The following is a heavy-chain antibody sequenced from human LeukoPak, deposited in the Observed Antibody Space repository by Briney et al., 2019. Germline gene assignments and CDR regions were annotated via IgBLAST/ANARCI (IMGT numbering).Heavy chain of an antibody. V-gene: IGHV1-18*01. CDR1: GYTFTSYG. CDR3: ALGPYYDILTGYPHTDAFDI. CDR2: ISAYNGNT. Sequence: ASVKVSCKASGYTFTSYGISWVRQAPGQGLEWMGWISAYNGNTNYAQKLQGRVTMTTDTSTSIAYMELRSLRSDDTAVYYCALGPYYDILTGYPHTDAFDIWGQGTMVTVSS. D-gene: IGHD3-9*01. J-gene: IGHJ3*02.